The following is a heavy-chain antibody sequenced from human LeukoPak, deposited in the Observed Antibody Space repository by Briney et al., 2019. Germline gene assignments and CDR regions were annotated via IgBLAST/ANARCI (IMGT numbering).Heavy chain of an antibody. Sequence: GGSLRLSCAASGFTFDDYAMHWVRQAPGKGLAWVSGISWNSGSIGYADSVKGRFTISRDNAKNSLYLQMNSLRAEDTALYYCARVLRDYYYGMDVWGQGTTVTVSS. CDR1: GFTFDDYA. J-gene: IGHJ6*02. CDR2: ISWNSGSI. V-gene: IGHV3-9*01. D-gene: IGHD2/OR15-2a*01. CDR3: ARVLRDYYYGMDV.